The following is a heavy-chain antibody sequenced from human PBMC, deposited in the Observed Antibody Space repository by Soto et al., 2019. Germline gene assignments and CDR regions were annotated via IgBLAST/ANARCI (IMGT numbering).Heavy chain of an antibody. V-gene: IGHV1-46*01. CDR3: AKDTHYSNYDYYYYYGMDV. Sequence: ASVKVSCKASGYTFTSYYMHWVRQAPGQGLEWMGIINPSGGSTSYAQKFQGRVTMTRDTSTSTVYMELSSLRSEDTAVYYCAKDTHYSNYDYYYYYGMDVWGQGTTVTGSS. J-gene: IGHJ6*02. CDR1: GYTFTSYY. CDR2: INPSGGST. D-gene: IGHD4-4*01.